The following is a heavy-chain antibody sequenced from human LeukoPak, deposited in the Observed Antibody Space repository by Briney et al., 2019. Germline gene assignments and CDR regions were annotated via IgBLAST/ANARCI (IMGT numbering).Heavy chain of an antibody. CDR3: ATATTSSSWGYYYYMDV. CDR1: GYTFTSYY. V-gene: IGHV1-46*01. J-gene: IGHJ6*03. CDR2: INPSGGST. Sequence: AAVKVSCKASGYTFTSYYMHWVRQAPGQGLEWMGIINPSGGSTSYAQKFQGRVTMTEDTSTDTAYMELSSLRSEDTAVYYCATATTSSSWGYYYYMDVWGKGTTVTISS. D-gene: IGHD6-13*01.